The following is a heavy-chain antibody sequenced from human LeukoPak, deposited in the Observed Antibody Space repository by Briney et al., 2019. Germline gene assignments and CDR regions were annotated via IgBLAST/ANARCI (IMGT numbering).Heavy chain of an antibody. CDR1: GYTFINNW. CDR2: INPTGTRT. V-gene: IGHV1-46*01. J-gene: IGHJ5*02. D-gene: IGHD3-10*01. Sequence: ASVKVSCKASGYTFINNWMHWVRQAPGQGLEWIGLINPTGTRTGYAQKFQGRVTITRDMSTSTDYMELSSLRSEDTAIYYCARDNSVGDIAWWFDPWGQETLVTVSP. CDR3: ARDNSVGDIAWWFDP.